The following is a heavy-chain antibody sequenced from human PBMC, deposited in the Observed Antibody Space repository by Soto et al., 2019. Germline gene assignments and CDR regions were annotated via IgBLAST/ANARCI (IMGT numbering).Heavy chain of an antibody. V-gene: IGHV3-23*01. CDR2: LSGSGGTT. Sequence: EVQLLESGGGLVQPGGSLRLSCTVSGVTFSNYAMNWVRQAPGKGLEWVSSLSGSGGTTYYADSVKGLFIISRDNSKNTLYLLMNSLRAEDTALYYCAKQRADYGSGADTFYFDSWGQGALVPVSS. CDR1: GVTFSNYA. CDR3: AKQRADYGSGADTFYFDS. D-gene: IGHD3-10*01. J-gene: IGHJ4*02.